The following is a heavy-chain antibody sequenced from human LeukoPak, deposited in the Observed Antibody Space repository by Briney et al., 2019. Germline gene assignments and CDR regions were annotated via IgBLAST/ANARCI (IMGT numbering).Heavy chain of an antibody. J-gene: IGHJ4*02. V-gene: IGHV3-53*01. CDR2: IYTGGTT. Sequence: GGSLRLSCAASGFTVTGNYMSWVRQAPGKGLEWVSLIYTGGTTYYADSVKGRLTISRDSSQNTLYLQMNSLRAEDTAVYYCALGARTRYYFDYWGQGTLVTVSS. CDR3: ALGARTRYYFDY. CDR1: GFTVTGNY. D-gene: IGHD1-26*01.